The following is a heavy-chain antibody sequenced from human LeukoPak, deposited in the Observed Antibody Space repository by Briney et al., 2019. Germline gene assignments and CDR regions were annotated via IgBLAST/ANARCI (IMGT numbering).Heavy chain of an antibody. D-gene: IGHD2-15*01. V-gene: IGHV3-30*02. Sequence: PGGSLRLSCAASGFTFSSYGMHWVRQAPGKGLEWVAFIRYDGSNKYYADSVKGRFTISRDNSKNTLYLQMNSLRAEDTAVYYCAKIDVYCSGGSCYVDYWGQGTLVTVSS. CDR2: IRYDGSNK. J-gene: IGHJ4*02. CDR3: AKIDVYCSGGSCYVDY. CDR1: GFTFSSYG.